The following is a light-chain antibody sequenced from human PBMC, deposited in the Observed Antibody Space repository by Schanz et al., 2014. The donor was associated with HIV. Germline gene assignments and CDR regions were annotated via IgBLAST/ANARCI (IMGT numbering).Light chain of an antibody. CDR1: HSINTY. J-gene: IGKJ3*01. V-gene: IGKV1-39*01. CDR2: AAS. CDR3: QQSYTTPRT. Sequence: DIQMTQSPSFLSASIGDRVTITCRASHSINTYLNWYQQKPGKAPRLLISAASNLHSGVPSRFSGSGSGTDFTLTISSLQPEDFATYYCQQSYTTPRTFGPGTKVDI.